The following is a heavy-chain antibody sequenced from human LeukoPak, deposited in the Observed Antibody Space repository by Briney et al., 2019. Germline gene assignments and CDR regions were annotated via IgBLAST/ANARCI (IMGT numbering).Heavy chain of an antibody. J-gene: IGHJ4*02. V-gene: IGHV3-21*01. CDR1: GFTFSSYS. Sequence: RSGGSLRLSCAASGFTFSSYSMIWVRQPPGKGLEWVSSIFPSGGEIHYADSVRGRFTISRDNSKSTLSLQMNSLRAEDTAVYYCARDWRGLLIHRRGFDYWGQGTLVTVSS. D-gene: IGHD3-3*01. CDR3: ARDWRGLLIHRRGFDY. CDR2: IFPSGGEI.